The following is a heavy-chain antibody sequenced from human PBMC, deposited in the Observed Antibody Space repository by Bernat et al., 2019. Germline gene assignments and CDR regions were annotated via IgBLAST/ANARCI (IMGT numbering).Heavy chain of an antibody. CDR1: GFTFSDYY. V-gene: IGHV3-11*06. Sequence: QVQLVESGGGLVKPGGSLRLSCAASGFTFSDYYMSWIRQAPGKGLEWVSYISSSSSYTNYADSVKGRFTISRDNAKNSLYLQMNSLRAEDTAVYYCATVEGYCSSTSCLGSYYYYGMDVWGQGTTVTVSS. J-gene: IGHJ6*02. D-gene: IGHD2-2*01. CDR2: ISSSSSYT. CDR3: ATVEGYCSSTSCLGSYYYYGMDV.